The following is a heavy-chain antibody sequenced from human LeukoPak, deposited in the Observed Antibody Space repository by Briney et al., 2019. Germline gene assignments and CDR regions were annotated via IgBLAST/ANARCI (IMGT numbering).Heavy chain of an antibody. J-gene: IGHJ4*02. V-gene: IGHV3-33*06. Sequence: GGSLRLSCAASGFTFSSYGMHWVRQAPGKGLEWVAVIWYDGSNKYYADSVKGRFTISRDNSKNTLYLQMNSLRAEDTAVYYCAKSSYYDASGFYREYYFDSWGQGTLVTVSS. CDR2: IWYDGSNK. D-gene: IGHD3-22*01. CDR1: GFTFSSYG. CDR3: AKSSYYDASGFYREYYFDS.